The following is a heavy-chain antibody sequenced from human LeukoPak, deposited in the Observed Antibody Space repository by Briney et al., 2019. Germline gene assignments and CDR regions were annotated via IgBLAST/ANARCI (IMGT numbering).Heavy chain of an antibody. CDR1: GFTFGDYA. J-gene: IGHJ4*02. D-gene: IGHD3-10*01. Sequence: GGSLRLSCTASGFTFGDYAMSWFRQAPGKGPEWVGFIRRKVCGGTTEYAAAVKGRFTISRDDSKSIAYLQMNSLKTEDTAVYYCTAAYGSGSPFDYWGQGTLVTVSS. CDR2: IRRKVCGGTT. V-gene: IGHV3-49*03. CDR3: TAAYGSGSPFDY.